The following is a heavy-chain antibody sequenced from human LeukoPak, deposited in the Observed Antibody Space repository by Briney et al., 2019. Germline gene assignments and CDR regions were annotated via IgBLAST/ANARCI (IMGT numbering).Heavy chain of an antibody. J-gene: IGHJ4*02. CDR2: IWSDKSNR. V-gene: IGHV3-33*06. Sequence: GGSLRLSCAASGFIFNHHAMHWVRQAPGKGLEWVAVIWSDKSNRFYADSVRGRFTTSRDDSRKTVYLQMEGMTAEDTAIYYCAKDAQRGFDYSNSLEYWGQGALVTVAS. D-gene: IGHD4-11*01. CDR3: AKDAQRGFDYSNSLEY. CDR1: GFIFNHHA.